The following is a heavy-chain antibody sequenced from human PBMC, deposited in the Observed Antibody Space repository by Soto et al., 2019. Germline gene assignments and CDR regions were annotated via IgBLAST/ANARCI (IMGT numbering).Heavy chain of an antibody. CDR3: ARVPSP. V-gene: IGHV4-30-2*01. CDR2: IYHSGST. Sequence: PSETLSHTCAVSGGSISSGGYSWSWIRQPPGKCLEWIGYIYHSGSTYYNPSLKSRVTISVDRSKNQFSLNLSSVTAADTAVYYCARVPSPWGQGTLVAVSS. CDR1: GGSISSGGYS. J-gene: IGHJ5*02.